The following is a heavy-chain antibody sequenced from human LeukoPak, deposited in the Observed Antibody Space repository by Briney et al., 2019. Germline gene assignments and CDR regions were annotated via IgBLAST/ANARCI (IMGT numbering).Heavy chain of an antibody. CDR3: ARIINDYIWGSYRTYYLDY. J-gene: IGHJ4*02. CDR1: AYTFTDYY. CDR2: INLNNGGT. D-gene: IGHD3-16*02. Sequence: ASVNVSRYASAYTFTDYYMHRVRQPPGQGRGRMGWINLNNGGTNYAQRFQGRVTMTRDTSISTAYMELTRLRSDDTAVYYCARIINDYIWGSYRTYYLDYWGQGTLVTVSS. V-gene: IGHV1-2*02.